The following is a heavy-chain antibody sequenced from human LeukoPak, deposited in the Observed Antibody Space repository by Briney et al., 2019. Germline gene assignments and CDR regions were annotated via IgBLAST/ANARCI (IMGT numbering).Heavy chain of an antibody. Sequence: GGSLRLSCAASGFTFSSYSMNWVRQAPGKGLEWVSSISSSSSYIYYADSVKGRFTISRDNAKKSLYLQMDSLRAEDTAVYYCATHGYSELRYFDWSTNEWGQGTLVTVSS. CDR3: ATHGYSELRYFDWSTNE. CDR2: ISSSSSYI. V-gene: IGHV3-21*01. J-gene: IGHJ4*02. CDR1: GFTFSSYS. D-gene: IGHD3-9*01.